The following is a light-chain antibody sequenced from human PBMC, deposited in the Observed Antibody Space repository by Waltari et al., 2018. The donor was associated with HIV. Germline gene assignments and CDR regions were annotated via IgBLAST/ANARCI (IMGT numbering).Light chain of an antibody. J-gene: IGLJ2*01. V-gene: IGLV3-25*03. Sequence: SYELTQPPSVSVSPGQTARIPCSGAELPKQYDYWYQQQPGQAPVLIIYQDVKRPSGIPERFSGSSSGTTLTLTISGVQAEDEADYYCQSADSSGSYVIFGGGTKLTVL. CDR1: ELPKQY. CDR3: QSADSSGSYVI. CDR2: QDV.